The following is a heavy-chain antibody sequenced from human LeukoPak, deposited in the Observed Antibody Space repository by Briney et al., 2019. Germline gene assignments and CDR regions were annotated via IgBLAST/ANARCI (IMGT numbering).Heavy chain of an antibody. Sequence: SETLSLTCAVYGGSFSGYYWSWIRQPPGKGLEWIGEINTSGSTNYNPSLKSRVTISVDTSKNQFSLKLSSVTAAGTAVYYCARGVSTVTKRLYCFDHWGQGTLVTVSS. CDR3: ARGVSTVTKRLYCFDH. CDR2: INTSGST. V-gene: IGHV4-34*01. D-gene: IGHD4-17*01. J-gene: IGHJ4*02. CDR1: GGSFSGYY.